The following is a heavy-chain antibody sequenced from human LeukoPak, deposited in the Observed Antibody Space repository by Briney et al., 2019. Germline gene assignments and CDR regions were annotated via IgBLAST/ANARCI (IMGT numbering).Heavy chain of an antibody. D-gene: IGHD5-12*01. CDR2: IYYSGSA. Sequence: PSETLSLTCAVYGGSFSGYYWGWIRQPPGKGLEWIGTIYYSGSAYYNPSLKSRVTISVDTSKNRFSLKVSSVTAADTAVYYCARVSSVWIKDYYYYMDVWGKGATVTVSS. CDR1: GGSFSGYY. CDR3: ARVSSVWIKDYYYYMDV. V-gene: IGHV4-34*01. J-gene: IGHJ6*03.